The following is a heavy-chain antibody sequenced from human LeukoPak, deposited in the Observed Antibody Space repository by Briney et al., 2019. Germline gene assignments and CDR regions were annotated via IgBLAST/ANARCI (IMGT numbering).Heavy chain of an antibody. D-gene: IGHD1-7*01. CDR3: ARETTPDFYYYYMDV. Sequence: PGGSLRLSCAASDFTFNNYRMSWVRQAPGKGLEWVATIKQGGRERSYVDSVKGRFTISRDNAKNSMYLQMNRLRAEEDTAVYYCARETTPDFYYYYMDVWGKGTTVTVSS. CDR1: DFTFNNYR. CDR2: IKQGGRER. V-gene: IGHV3-7*01. J-gene: IGHJ6*03.